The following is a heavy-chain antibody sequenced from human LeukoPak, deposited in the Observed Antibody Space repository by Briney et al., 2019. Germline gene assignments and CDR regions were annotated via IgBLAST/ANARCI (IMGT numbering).Heavy chain of an antibody. Sequence: GSLRLSFAASGFTFSSYNMNWGRPAPGKGLGWGSCISDSSNYIYYADSVKGRFTISRDNAKNSLYLELNSLRAEDTAVYHCVRDSDDYGDHTTRRFDYWGQGTLVTVSS. D-gene: IGHD4-17*01. V-gene: IGHV3-21*01. CDR1: GFTFSSYN. J-gene: IGHJ4*02. CDR2: ISDSSNYI. CDR3: VRDSDDYGDHTTRRFDY.